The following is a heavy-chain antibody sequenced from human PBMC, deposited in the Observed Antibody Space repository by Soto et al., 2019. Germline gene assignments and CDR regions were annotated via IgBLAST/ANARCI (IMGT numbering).Heavy chain of an antibody. CDR1: GCSISSGGYY. V-gene: IGHV4-31*03. Sequence: KAXETLSLTCTVSGCSISSGGYYWSWIRQHPGKGLEWIGYIYYSGSTYYNPSLKSRVTISVDTSKNQFSLKLSSVTAADTAVYYCARTLLWFGESSPYYYGMDVWGQGTTVTVSS. D-gene: IGHD3-10*01. J-gene: IGHJ6*02. CDR2: IYYSGST. CDR3: ARTLLWFGESSPYYYGMDV.